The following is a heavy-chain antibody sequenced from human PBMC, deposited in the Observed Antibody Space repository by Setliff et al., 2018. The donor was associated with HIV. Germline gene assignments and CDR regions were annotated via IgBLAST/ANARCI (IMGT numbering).Heavy chain of an antibody. CDR1: GGSISSGSYY. D-gene: IGHD2-8*02. CDR2: IYYTGST. J-gene: IGHJ4*02. Sequence: PSETLSLTCAVSGGSISSGSYYRGWIRQPPRKGREWIGSIYYTGSTYYNPSHNSRITISVDTSKNQFMMKLSSVTAADAAVYYCASSSPQLGAYWYYFDYWGQGTLVTVSS. V-gene: IGHV4-39*06. CDR3: ASSSPQLGAYWYYFDY.